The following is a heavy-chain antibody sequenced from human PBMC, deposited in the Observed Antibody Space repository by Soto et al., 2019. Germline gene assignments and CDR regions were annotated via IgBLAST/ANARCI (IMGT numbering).Heavy chain of an antibody. V-gene: IGHV4-4*02. CDR1: SGSISSSNW. CDR3: ARDQRGNYFDY. CDR2: IYHSGST. J-gene: IGHJ4*02. Sequence: TSETLSLTCAASSGSISSSNWWSWVRQPPGKGLEWIGEIYHSGSTNYNPSLKSRVTISVDKSKNQFSLKLSSVTAADTAVYYCARDQRGNYFDYWGQGTLVTVSS.